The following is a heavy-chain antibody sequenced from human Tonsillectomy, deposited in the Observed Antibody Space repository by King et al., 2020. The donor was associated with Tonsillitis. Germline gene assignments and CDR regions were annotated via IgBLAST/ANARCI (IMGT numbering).Heavy chain of an antibody. D-gene: IGHD6-13*01. V-gene: IGHV3-53*01. CDR2: IFTVGTT. Sequence: VQLVESGGGLIQPGGSLRLSCAASGFTVSSNYMSWFRQAPGRGLEWVSVIFTVGTTYYADTVKGRFTISRDNSKNTLSLQRNSLRAEDTAVYYCARGIAAAGTVMGYWGQGTLVTVSS. CDR3: ARGIAAAGTVMGY. CDR1: GFTVSSNY. J-gene: IGHJ4*02.